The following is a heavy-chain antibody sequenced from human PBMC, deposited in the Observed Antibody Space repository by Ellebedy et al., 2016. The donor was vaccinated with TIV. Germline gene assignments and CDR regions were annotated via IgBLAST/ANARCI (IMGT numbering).Heavy chain of an antibody. Sequence: GESLKISCAASGFSFSSYDMIWVRQAPGKGPEWISYISSSSAIYYADSVRGRFTISRDNGKNSLYLQMNSLRAEDTAVYYCARDYGDYTYSDAFDIWGQGTMVTVSS. J-gene: IGHJ3*02. D-gene: IGHD4-17*01. CDR3: ARDYGDYTYSDAFDI. CDR1: GFSFSSYD. V-gene: IGHV3-48*01. CDR2: ISSSSAI.